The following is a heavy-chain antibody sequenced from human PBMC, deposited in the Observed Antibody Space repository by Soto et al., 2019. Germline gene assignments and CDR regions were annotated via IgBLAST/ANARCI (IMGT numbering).Heavy chain of an antibody. CDR3: ARSIAAAGYNWFDP. J-gene: IGHJ5*02. V-gene: IGHV3-30-3*01. D-gene: IGHD6-13*01. CDR2: ISYDGSNK. Sequence: GGSLRLSCAASGFTFSSYAMHWVRQAPGKGLEWVAVISYDGSNKYYADSVKGRFTISRDNSKNTLYLQMNSLRAEDTAVYYCARSIAAAGYNWFDPWGQGTLVTVSS. CDR1: GFTFSSYA.